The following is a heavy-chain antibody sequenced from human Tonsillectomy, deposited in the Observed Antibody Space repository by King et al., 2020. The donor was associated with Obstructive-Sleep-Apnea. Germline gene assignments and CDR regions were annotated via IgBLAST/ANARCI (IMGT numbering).Heavy chain of an antibody. J-gene: IGHJ4*02. CDR2: MFYCGYT. D-gene: IGHD5-12*01. Sequence: QLQESGPGLVKPSETLSLTCTVSGGSINNYYWSCIRQPPGKGLEWIGYMFYCGYTNFNPSLKSRVTISADTPKNQISLRLSSVTAADTAAYYCARPRGVEDYGGYGDYFDYWGQGTLVTVSS. V-gene: IGHV4-59*08. CDR3: ARPRGVEDYGGYGDYFDY. CDR1: GGSINNYY.